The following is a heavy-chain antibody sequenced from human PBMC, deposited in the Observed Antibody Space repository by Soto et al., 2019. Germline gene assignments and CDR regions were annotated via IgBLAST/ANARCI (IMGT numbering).Heavy chain of an antibody. Sequence: GGSLRLSCAASGFSFSDYAMSWVRQAPGKGLEWVSTISDSGISTYYADSVKGRFTISRDNSKNTLYLQMSSLRAEDTALYYCAKVPFVGWEVRESDYWGQGTLVTVSS. J-gene: IGHJ4*02. CDR1: GFSFSDYA. V-gene: IGHV3-23*01. CDR2: ISDSGIST. CDR3: AKVPFVGWEVRESDY. D-gene: IGHD1-26*01.